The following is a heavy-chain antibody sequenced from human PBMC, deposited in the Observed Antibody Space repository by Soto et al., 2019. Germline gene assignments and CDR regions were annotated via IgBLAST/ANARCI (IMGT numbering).Heavy chain of an antibody. CDR2: IFSNDEK. CDR3: ARAVLRFSPVHYYYMDV. Sequence: QVTLKESGPVLVKPTETLTLTCTVSGFSLSNARMGVSWFRQPPGKALEWLAHIFSNDEKSYSTSLKSRLTISKDTSKSQVVLTMTNMDPVDTATYYCARAVLRFSPVHYYYMDVWGKGTTVTVSS. D-gene: IGHD3-3*01. J-gene: IGHJ6*03. CDR1: GFSLSNARMG. V-gene: IGHV2-26*01.